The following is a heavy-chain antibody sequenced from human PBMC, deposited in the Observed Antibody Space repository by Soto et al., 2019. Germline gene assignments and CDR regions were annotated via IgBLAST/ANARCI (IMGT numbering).Heavy chain of an antibody. Sequence: GGSLRLSCAVSGFNFNSYTINWVRQAPGTRLEWLSSISSSGYIFSTDSVRGRFTISRDNAKNSIYLQIDSLRAEDTAVYFCARDCSGGSCYPGMDVWGQGTTVTVSS. CDR3: ARDCSGGSCYPGMDV. CDR2: ISSSGYI. J-gene: IGHJ6*02. V-gene: IGHV3-21*01. D-gene: IGHD2-15*01. CDR1: GFNFNSYT.